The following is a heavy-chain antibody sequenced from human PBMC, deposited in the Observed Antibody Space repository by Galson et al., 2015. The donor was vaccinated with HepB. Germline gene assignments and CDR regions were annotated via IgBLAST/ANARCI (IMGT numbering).Heavy chain of an antibody. CDR3: ATRSVAFGELLNFDY. CDR2: FDPEDGET. J-gene: IGHJ4*02. CDR1: GYTLTELS. Sequence: SVKVSCKVSGYTLTELSMHWVRQAPGKGLEWMGGFDPEDGETIYAQKFQGRVTMTEDTSTDTAYMELSSLRSEDTAVYYCATRSVAFGELLNFDYWGQGTLVTVSS. V-gene: IGHV1-24*01. D-gene: IGHD3-10*01.